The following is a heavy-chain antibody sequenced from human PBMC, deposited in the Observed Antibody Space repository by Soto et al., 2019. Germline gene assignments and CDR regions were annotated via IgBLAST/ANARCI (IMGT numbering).Heavy chain of an antibody. D-gene: IGHD4-17*01. CDR1: GFTFSSYA. Sequence: QLGGSLRLSCAASGFTFSSYAMSWVRQAPGKGLEWVSAISGSGGSTYYADSVKGRFTISRDNSKNTLYLQMNSLSAEDTAVYYCAIPPAHYGDYSLSVGCFDPWGHGIPVTVYS. CDR3: AIPPAHYGDYSLSVGCFDP. CDR2: ISGSGGST. J-gene: IGHJ5*02. V-gene: IGHV3-23*01.